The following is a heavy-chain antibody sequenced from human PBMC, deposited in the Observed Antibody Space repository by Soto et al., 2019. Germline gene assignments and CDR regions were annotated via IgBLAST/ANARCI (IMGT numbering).Heavy chain of an antibody. D-gene: IGHD2-21*02. CDR3: ARVPAGGNSDYFDY. V-gene: IGHV4-30-4*01. CDR2: IYYTGST. CDR1: GGSISSGDYY. J-gene: IGHJ4*02. Sequence: QVQLQESGPGLVKPSQTLSLICTVSGGSISSGDYYWSWIRQPPGKGLEWIGYIYYTGSTYYHPSPKSRVTMSVDTSKNQFSLKLSSVTAADTAVYYCARVPAGGNSDYFDYWGQGTLVTVSS.